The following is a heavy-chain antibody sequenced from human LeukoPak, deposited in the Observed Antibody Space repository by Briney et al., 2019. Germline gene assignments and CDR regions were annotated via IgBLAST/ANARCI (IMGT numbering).Heavy chain of an antibody. Sequence: PSETLSLTCTVSGASISNYYWSWIRQSPGKGLEWIGYMLYSGSTNQNPSLRSRVTISVDTSKNQVSLKLSSVTAADTAVYYCARAVRFLEWLPRYYYMDVWGKGTTVTVSS. V-gene: IGHV4-59*08. CDR1: GASISNYY. D-gene: IGHD3-3*01. CDR3: ARAVRFLEWLPRYYYMDV. CDR2: MLYSGST. J-gene: IGHJ6*03.